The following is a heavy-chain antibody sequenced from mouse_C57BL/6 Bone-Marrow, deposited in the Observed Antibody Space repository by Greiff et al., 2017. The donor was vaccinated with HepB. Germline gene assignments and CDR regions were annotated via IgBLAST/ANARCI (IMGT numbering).Heavy chain of an antibody. CDR2: INPNNGGT. J-gene: IGHJ2*01. CDR1: GYTFTDYY. Sequence: VQLQQSGPELVKPGASVKISCKASGYTFTDYYMNWVKQSHGKSLEWIGDINPNNGGTSYNQKFKGKATLTVDKSSSTAYMELRSLTSEDSAVYYCARVITTVVASYYFDYWGQGTTLTVSS. V-gene: IGHV1-26*01. CDR3: ARVITTVVASYYFDY. D-gene: IGHD1-1*01.